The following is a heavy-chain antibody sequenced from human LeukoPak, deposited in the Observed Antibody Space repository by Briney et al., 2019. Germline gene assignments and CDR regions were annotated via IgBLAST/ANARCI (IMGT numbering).Heavy chain of an antibody. CDR3: ARDTAESGRLGELSSFKDY. Sequence: PGGSLRLSRAASGFTFSSYSMNWVRQAPGKGLEWVSSISSSSSYIYYADSVKGRFTISRDNAKNSLYLQMNSLRAEDTAVYYCARDTAESGRLGELSSFKDYWGQGTLVTVSS. CDR1: GFTFSSYS. V-gene: IGHV3-21*01. D-gene: IGHD3-16*02. CDR2: ISSSSSYI. J-gene: IGHJ4*02.